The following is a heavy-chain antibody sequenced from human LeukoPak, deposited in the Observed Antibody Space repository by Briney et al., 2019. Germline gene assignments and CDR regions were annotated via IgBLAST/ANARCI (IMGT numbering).Heavy chain of an antibody. Sequence: SETLSLTCTVSGGSISSGSYYWSWIRQPAGKGLEWIGRIYTSGSTNYNPSLKSRVTISVDTSKNQFSLKLSSVTAADTAVYYCARDDGFLPHAFDIWGQGTMVTVSS. CDR2: IYTSGST. CDR1: GGSISSGSYY. V-gene: IGHV4-61*02. J-gene: IGHJ3*02. D-gene: IGHD3-3*01. CDR3: ARDDGFLPHAFDI.